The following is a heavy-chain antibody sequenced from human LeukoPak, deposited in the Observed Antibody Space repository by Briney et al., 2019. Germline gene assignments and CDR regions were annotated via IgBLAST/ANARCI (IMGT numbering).Heavy chain of an antibody. CDR2: IWYDGSNK. CDR1: GFTFSSYG. V-gene: IGHV3-33*01. CDR3: ARGWLIPDF. J-gene: IGHJ4*02. D-gene: IGHD5-18*01. Sequence: PGGSLRLSCAASGFTFSSYGMHWVRQAPGKGLEWVAVIWYDGSNKYYADSVKGRFTISRDNSKNTLYLQMSSLRAEDTAIYYCARGWLIPDFWGQGVLVTVSS.